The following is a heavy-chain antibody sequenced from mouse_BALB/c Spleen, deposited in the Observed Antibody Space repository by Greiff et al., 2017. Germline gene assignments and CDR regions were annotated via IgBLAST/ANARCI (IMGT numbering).Heavy chain of an antibody. D-gene: IGHD2-14*01. Sequence: VQLQQPGAELVKPGTSVKLSCKASGYNFTSYWINWVKLRPGQGLEWIGDIYPGSGSTNYNEKFKSKATLTVDTSSSTAYMHLSSLASEDSALFYCARDRDYAMDYWGQGTSVTVSS. CDR3: ARDRDYAMDY. V-gene: IGHV1-55*01. CDR1: GYNFTSYW. CDR2: IYPGSGST. J-gene: IGHJ4*01.